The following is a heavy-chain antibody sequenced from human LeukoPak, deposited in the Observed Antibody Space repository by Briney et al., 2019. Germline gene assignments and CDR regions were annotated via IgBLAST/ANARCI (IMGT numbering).Heavy chain of an antibody. CDR3: ARGGTGTTASFDY. CDR2: IYYSGST. D-gene: IGHD1-1*01. V-gene: IGHV4-31*03. CDR1: GGSINSGGYY. J-gene: IGHJ4*02. Sequence: SETLSLTCTVSGGSINSGGYYWSWIRQHPGKGLEWIGYIYYSGSTYYNPSLKSRVTISVDTSKNQFSLKLSSVTAADTAVYYCARGGTGTTASFDYWGQGTLVTVSS.